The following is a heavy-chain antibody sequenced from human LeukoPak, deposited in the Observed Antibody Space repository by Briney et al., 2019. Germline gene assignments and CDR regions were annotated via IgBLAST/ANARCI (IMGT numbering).Heavy chain of an antibody. J-gene: IGHJ4*02. CDR2: ISGRSDGP. D-gene: IGHD4-23*01. Sequence: QPGGSLRLSCAASGFTFSSYAMSWVRQAPGKGLEWVSSISGRSDGPYYADSVKGRFTTSRDNSKSTMYLQINNVRAEDAAVYYCAKDPLNYGGHYFDNWGQGTRVTVSS. CDR1: GFTFSSYA. V-gene: IGHV3-23*01. CDR3: AKDPLNYGGHYFDN.